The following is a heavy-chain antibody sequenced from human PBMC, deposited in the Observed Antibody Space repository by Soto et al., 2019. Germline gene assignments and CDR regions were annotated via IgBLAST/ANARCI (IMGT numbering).Heavy chain of an antibody. CDR3: AREINISSEMYFDY. J-gene: IGHJ4*02. CDR1: GFTFSSYS. Sequence: EVQLVESGGGLVKPGGSLRLSCAASGFTFSSYSMNWVLQAPGKGLEWVSSISSSSSYIYYADSVKGRFTISRDNAKNSLYLEMNSLGAEDTAVYYCAREINISSEMYFDYWGQGTLVTVYS. V-gene: IGHV3-21*01. D-gene: IGHD6-6*01. CDR2: ISSSSSYI.